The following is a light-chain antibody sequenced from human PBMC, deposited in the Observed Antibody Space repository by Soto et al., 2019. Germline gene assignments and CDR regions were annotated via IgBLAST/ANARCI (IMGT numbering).Light chain of an antibody. Sequence: DIQMTQSPPSLSASVGDRVTISCQASQDISNYLNWYQQKLGKAPKLLIYDASTLETGVSSRFSGSGSGTDFTLTIRSLQPEDSATYYCQHFDSMPLSFGRGTKVQIK. V-gene: IGKV1-33*01. J-gene: IGKJ3*01. CDR1: QDISNY. CDR2: DAS. CDR3: QHFDSMPLS.